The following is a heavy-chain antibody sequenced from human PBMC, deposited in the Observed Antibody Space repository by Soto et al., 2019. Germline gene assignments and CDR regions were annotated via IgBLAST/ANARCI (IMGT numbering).Heavy chain of an antibody. CDR3: AKGMGGTTYYFDY. CDR1: GFTFSSHA. Sequence: GGSLRLSCAASGFTFSSHAMTWVRQAPGKGLEWVSAISGSGYSTYYADSVGGRFSISRDNSKNTLYLQMSSLRAEDTAVYYCAKGMGGTTYYFDYWGQGT. V-gene: IGHV3-23*01. J-gene: IGHJ4*02. CDR2: ISGSGYST. D-gene: IGHD1-1*01.